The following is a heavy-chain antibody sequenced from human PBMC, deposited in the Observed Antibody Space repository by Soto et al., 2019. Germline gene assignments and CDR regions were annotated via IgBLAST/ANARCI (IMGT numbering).Heavy chain of an antibody. D-gene: IGHD2-21*01. Sequence: QVHLVESGGGLVKPGGSLRLSCATSVFPVSDYYMSWIRQAPGKGLEWLSHISPKSTYTNYADSVKGGFTISRDNTKSSLFLQMNSLGGEDTAVYYCARGGGCGLFEHWGQGVLVTVSS. J-gene: IGHJ4*02. CDR2: ISPKSTYT. CDR1: VFPVSDYY. V-gene: IGHV3-11*06. CDR3: ARGGGCGLFEH.